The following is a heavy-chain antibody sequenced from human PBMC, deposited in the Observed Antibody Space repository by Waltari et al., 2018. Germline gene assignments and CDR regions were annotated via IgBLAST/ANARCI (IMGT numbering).Heavy chain of an antibody. CDR3: ARDYYGSGSYQDY. CDR1: GYSFTSYW. V-gene: IGHV5-10-1*03. D-gene: IGHD3-10*01. Sequence: VQLVQSGAEVKKPGESLRISCKGSGYSFTSYWISWVGQMPGKGLVGMGRIDPSDSYTNYSPSFQGHVTISADKSISTAYLQWSSLKASDTAMYYCARDYYGSGSYQDYWGQGTLVTVSS. CDR2: IDPSDSYT. J-gene: IGHJ4*02.